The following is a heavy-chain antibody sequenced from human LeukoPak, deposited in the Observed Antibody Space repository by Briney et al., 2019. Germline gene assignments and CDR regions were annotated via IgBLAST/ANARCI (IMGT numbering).Heavy chain of an antibody. CDR1: GYTFTSYG. CDR3: ARAKYTVVVVAATQWFDP. Sequence: ASVKVSCKASGYTFTSYGISWVRQAPGQGLEWMGWISAYNGNTNYAQKLQGRVTMTTDTSTSTAYMELSSLRSEDTAVYYCARAKYTVVVVAATQWFDPWGQGTLVTVSS. V-gene: IGHV1-18*01. J-gene: IGHJ5*02. CDR2: ISAYNGNT. D-gene: IGHD2-15*01.